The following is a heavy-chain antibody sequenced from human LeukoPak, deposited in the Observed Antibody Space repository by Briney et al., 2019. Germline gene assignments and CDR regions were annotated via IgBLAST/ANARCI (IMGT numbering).Heavy chain of an antibody. CDR1: GFTFSNCS. CDR2: ISSSGTTI. D-gene: IGHD1-26*01. J-gene: IGHJ4*02. Sequence: GGSLRLSCAASGFTFSNCSMNWVRQAPGKGREWVSYISSSGTTIYYADSVKGRFTISRDNAKNSLYLQMNSLRVEDTALYYCAREGASRTFDFWGQGTLVTVSS. CDR3: AREGASRTFDF. V-gene: IGHV3-48*04.